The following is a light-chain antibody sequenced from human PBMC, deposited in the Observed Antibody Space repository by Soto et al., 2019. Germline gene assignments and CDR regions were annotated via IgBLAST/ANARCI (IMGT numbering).Light chain of an antibody. CDR2: GAS. CDR1: QSVRTN. CDR3: QQYNDNWQT. J-gene: IGKJ1*01. Sequence: EIVMTQSPDTLSVSPGETVTLSCRASQSVRTNLAWYQHKPGQSPRLLIYGASNRATGFPARFSGSGSGTEFTLSISSLQSEDFVVYYCQQYNDNWQTFGQGTKVEIK. V-gene: IGKV3-15*01.